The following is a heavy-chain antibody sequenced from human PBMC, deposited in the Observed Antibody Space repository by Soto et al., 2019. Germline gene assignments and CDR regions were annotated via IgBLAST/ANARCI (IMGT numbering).Heavy chain of an antibody. V-gene: IGHV1-18*01. CDR2: ISAYNGNT. CDR1: GYTFTSYG. CDR3: ARAYCSRPSCYVCWFDP. Sequence: ASVKVSCKASGYTFTSYGISWVRQAPGQGLEWMGWISAYNGNTNYAQKLQGRVTMTTDTSTSTAYMELRSLRSDDTAVYYCARAYCSRPSCYVCWFDPWGQGTLVTVSS. D-gene: IGHD2-2*01. J-gene: IGHJ5*02.